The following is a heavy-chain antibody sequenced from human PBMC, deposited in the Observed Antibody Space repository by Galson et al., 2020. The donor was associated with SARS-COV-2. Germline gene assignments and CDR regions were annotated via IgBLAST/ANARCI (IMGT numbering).Heavy chain of an antibody. Sequence: SETLSLTCTVSGASITSSDYYWGWIRQPPGKGLEWIGTSYYSGGTYYNPSLKSRVTIAVDPSKSQFSLRLNSVTAADTAVYYCARVLMNTLGGVTVAPGYFDYWGQGTLVTVSS. J-gene: IGHJ4*02. CDR3: ARVLMNTLGGVTVAPGYFDY. CDR2: SYYSGGT. CDR1: GASITSSDYY. D-gene: IGHD3-16*02. V-gene: IGHV4-39*07.